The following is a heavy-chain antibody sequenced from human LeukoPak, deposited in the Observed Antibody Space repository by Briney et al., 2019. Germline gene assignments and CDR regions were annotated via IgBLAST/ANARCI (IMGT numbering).Heavy chain of an antibody. J-gene: IGHJ6*02. CDR3: ARDDGLWFGELYNHGMDV. CDR2: ISSSSYI. Sequence: GGSLRLSCAASGFTVSTNYMSWVRQAPGKGLEWVSSISSSSYIYYADSVKGRFTISRDNAKNSLYLQMNSLRAEDTAVYYCARDDGLWFGELYNHGMDVWGQGTTVTVSS. V-gene: IGHV3-21*01. CDR1: GFTVSTNY. D-gene: IGHD3-10*01.